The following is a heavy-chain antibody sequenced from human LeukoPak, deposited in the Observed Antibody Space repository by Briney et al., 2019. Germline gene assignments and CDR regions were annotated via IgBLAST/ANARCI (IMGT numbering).Heavy chain of an antibody. V-gene: IGHV4-34*01. J-gene: IGHJ5*02. Sequence: SETLSLTCAVYGGSFGGYYWSWIRQPPGKGLEWIGEINHSGSTNYNPSLKSRVTISVDTSKNQFSLKLSSVTAADTAVYYCAREGLYCSSTSCYRAEFDPWGQGTLVTVSS. CDR1: GGSFGGYY. CDR2: INHSGST. D-gene: IGHD2-2*01. CDR3: AREGLYCSSTSCYRAEFDP.